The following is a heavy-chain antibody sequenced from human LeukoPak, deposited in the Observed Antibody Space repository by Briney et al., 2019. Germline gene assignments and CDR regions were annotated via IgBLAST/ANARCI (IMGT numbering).Heavy chain of an antibody. CDR2: IRSKAYGGTT. D-gene: IGHD2-15*01. Sequence: GGSLRLSCTASGFTFGDYAMGWVRQAPGKGLEWVGFIRSKAYGGTTEYAASVKGRFTISRDDSKSIAYLQMNSLKTEDTAVYYCTREVVAASNWFDPWGQGTLVTVSS. CDR1: GFTFGDYA. V-gene: IGHV3-49*04. CDR3: TREVVAASNWFDP. J-gene: IGHJ5*02.